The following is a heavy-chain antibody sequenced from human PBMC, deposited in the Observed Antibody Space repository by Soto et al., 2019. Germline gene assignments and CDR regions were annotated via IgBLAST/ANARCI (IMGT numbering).Heavy chain of an antibody. CDR1: GFTFSSYS. CDR3: AMVYGSSGPPGHAFDI. Sequence: GGSLRLSCAASGFTFSSYSMNWVRQAPGKGLGWVSSISSSSSYIYYADSVKGRFTISRDNAKNSLYLQMNSLRAEDTAVYYCAMVYGSSGPPGHAFDIWGQGTMVTVSS. D-gene: IGHD6-19*01. V-gene: IGHV3-21*01. J-gene: IGHJ3*02. CDR2: ISSSSSYI.